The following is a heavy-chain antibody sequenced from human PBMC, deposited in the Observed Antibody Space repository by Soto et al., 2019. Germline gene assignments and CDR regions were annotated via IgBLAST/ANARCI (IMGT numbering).Heavy chain of an antibody. CDR3: ARGDRGAFDL. J-gene: IGHJ3*01. V-gene: IGHV3-74*01. Sequence: EVQLVESGGGLVQPGESLRLSCAASGFTFSYYWMHWVRQAPGKGLVLVSRIHSDGSSTTYADSVKGRFTISRDNARNTLYLQMNSLRAEATAVYYCARGDRGAFDLWAPGTVGTVAA. CDR2: IHSDGSST. CDR1: GFTFSYYW.